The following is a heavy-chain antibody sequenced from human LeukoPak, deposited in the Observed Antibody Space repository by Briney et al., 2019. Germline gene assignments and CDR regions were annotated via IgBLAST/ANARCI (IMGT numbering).Heavy chain of an antibody. CDR1: GFTFSSYG. Sequence: GGSLRLSCAASGFTFSSYGMHWVRQAPGKGLEWVAVISYDGSNKYYADSVKGRFTISRDNSKNTLYLQMNSLRAEDTAVYHCARVRITMIVGGNFDYWGQGTLVTVSS. CDR2: ISYDGSNK. J-gene: IGHJ4*02. V-gene: IGHV3-30*03. D-gene: IGHD3-22*01. CDR3: ARVRITMIVGGNFDY.